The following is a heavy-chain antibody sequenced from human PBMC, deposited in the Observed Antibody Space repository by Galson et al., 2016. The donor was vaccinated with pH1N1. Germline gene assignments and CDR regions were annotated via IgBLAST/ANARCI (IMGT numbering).Heavy chain of an antibody. CDR3: TRARYNLLTGYLIDY. D-gene: IGHD3-9*01. CDR2: IRSKVYGGTT. J-gene: IGHJ4*02. V-gene: IGHV3-49*04. Sequence: LRLSCAASGFSFGDYAMSWVRQAPGKGPEWVGLIRSKVYGGTTEYAASVKGRFTILRDDPKYIAYLQMNSLRTEDTAVYFCTRARYNLLTGYLIDYWGQGTLVTVSS. CDR1: GFSFGDYA.